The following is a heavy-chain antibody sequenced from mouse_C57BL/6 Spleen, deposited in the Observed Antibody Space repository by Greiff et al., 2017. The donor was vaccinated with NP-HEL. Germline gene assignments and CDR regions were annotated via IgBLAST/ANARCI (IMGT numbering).Heavy chain of an antibody. CDR2: ISHGGGRP. J-gene: IGHJ1*03. CDR3: ARGGGYYDYDWYFDV. V-gene: IGHV5-12*01. Sequence: EVKLVEPGGGLVQPGGSLKFSCAASGFTFSDYYMYWVRQTPEKRLEWVAYISHGGGRPYYTDTVKGRSTITRDNAKNTLYLQMSRLKSGDTAMYYCARGGGYYDYDWYFDVWGTGATVTVSS. D-gene: IGHD2-4*01. CDR1: GFTFSDYY.